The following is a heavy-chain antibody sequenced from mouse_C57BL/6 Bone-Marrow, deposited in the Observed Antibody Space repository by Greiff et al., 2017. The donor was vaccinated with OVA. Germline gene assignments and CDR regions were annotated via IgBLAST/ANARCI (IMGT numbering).Heavy chain of an antibody. CDR3: ASRGGFFYYDYDDYFDY. CDR1: GYTFTSYW. D-gene: IGHD2-4*01. V-gene: IGHV1-55*01. CDR2: IYPGSGST. J-gene: IGHJ2*01. Sequence: QVQLKESGAELVKPGASVKMSCKASGYTFTSYWITWVKQRPGQGLEWIGDIYPGSGSTNYNEKFKSKATLTVDTSSSTAYMQLSSLTSEDSAVYYCASRGGFFYYDYDDYFDYWGQGTTLTVSS.